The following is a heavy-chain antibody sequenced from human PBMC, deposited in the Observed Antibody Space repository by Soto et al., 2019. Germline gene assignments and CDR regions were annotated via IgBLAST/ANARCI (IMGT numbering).Heavy chain of an antibody. V-gene: IGHV1-18*01. CDR3: ARVRGEYYDFWSGYRRGYFDL. CDR1: GYTFTSYG. Sequence: QVQLVQSGAEVKKPGASVKVSCKASGYTFTSYGISWVRQAPGQGLEWMGWISAYNGNTNYAQKLQGRATMTTDTSTSIAYMELRSLRSDDTAVYYCARVRGEYYDFWSGYRRGYFDLWGRGTLVTVSS. CDR2: ISAYNGNT. D-gene: IGHD3-3*01. J-gene: IGHJ2*01.